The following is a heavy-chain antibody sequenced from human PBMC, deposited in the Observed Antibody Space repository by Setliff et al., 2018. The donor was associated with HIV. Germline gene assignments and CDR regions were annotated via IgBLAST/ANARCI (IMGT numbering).Heavy chain of an antibody. V-gene: IGHV1-2*06. J-gene: IGHJ4*02. CDR1: GYTFTDFY. CDR3: ARQLSNSLDF. D-gene: IGHD7-27*01. CDR2: INPKSGVA. Sequence: GASVKVSCKASGYTFTDFYIHWVRQAPGQGLEWIGRINPKSGVADYLKKFRGRVTMTRDTSMNTAYLEFSGLRSDDTAVYYCARQLSNSLDFWGQGAQVTVSS.